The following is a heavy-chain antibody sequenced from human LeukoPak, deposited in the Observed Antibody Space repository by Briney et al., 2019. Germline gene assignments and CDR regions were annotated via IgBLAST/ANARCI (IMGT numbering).Heavy chain of an antibody. J-gene: IGHJ4*02. Sequence: GGSLRLSCAASGITVNTNYMSWVRQAPGKGLEWVSNVFSDGRTFYADSVKGRFTISRDSSKNSIFPQMNSLRAEDTAVYYCARGDFDYWGQGTLVTVSS. CDR3: ARGDFDY. CDR2: VFSDGRT. CDR1: GITVNTNY. V-gene: IGHV3-53*01.